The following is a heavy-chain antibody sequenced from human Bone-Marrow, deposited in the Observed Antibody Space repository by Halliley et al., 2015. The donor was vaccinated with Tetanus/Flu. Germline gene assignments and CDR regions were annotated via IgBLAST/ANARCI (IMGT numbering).Heavy chain of an antibody. CDR3: ARMGRRGGDNYFY. Sequence: EWIGYIYVGGITNSNPSLKGRVAMSMDPSKNQFSLRLTSVTAADTAVYYCARMGRRGGDNYFYWGQGSLVTVSS. V-gene: IGHV4-59*01. D-gene: IGHD5-12*01. CDR2: IYVGGIT. J-gene: IGHJ4*02.